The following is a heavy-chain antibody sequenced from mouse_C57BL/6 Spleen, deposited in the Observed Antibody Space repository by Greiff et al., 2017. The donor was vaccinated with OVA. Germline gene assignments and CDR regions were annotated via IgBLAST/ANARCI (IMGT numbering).Heavy chain of an antibody. Sequence: EVQLQQSGPELVKPGASVKIPCKASGYTFTDYNMDWVKQSHGKSLEWIGDINPNNGGTIYNQKFKGKATLTVDKSSSTAYMELRSLTSEDTAVYYCARRWLLPFRYFDVWGTGTTVTVSS. CDR1: GYTFTDYN. J-gene: IGHJ1*03. CDR3: ARRWLLPFRYFDV. CDR2: INPNNGGT. D-gene: IGHD2-3*01. V-gene: IGHV1-18*01.